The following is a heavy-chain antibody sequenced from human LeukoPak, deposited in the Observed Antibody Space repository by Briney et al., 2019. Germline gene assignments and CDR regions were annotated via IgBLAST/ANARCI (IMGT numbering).Heavy chain of an antibody. J-gene: IGHJ4*02. V-gene: IGHV3-30-3*01. CDR1: GFTFSNYA. D-gene: IGHD6-13*01. CDR2: ISSDGSNK. CDR3: ARETSAAGRYFDY. Sequence: GGSLRLSCAASGFTFSNYAMHWVRQAPGKGLEWVAVISSDGSNKFYADSVKGRFTISRDNSKNTLYLQMNSLRAEDTAVYYCARETSAAGRYFDYWSRGTLVTVSS.